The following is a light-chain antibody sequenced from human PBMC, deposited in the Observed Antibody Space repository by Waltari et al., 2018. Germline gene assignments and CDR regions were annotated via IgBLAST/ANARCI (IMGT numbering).Light chain of an antibody. Sequence: QSALTQPASVSGSPGQSISISCIGSSGDVGGDVSVSWYQDHPGQAPKVIIYDGSSRPSGVSDCFSGSKFGDTASLTLSDLQPEDEATYYCASQSGNNVVMFGGGTKLTVL. V-gene: IGLV2-14*03. CDR1: SGDVGGDVS. CDR2: DGS. J-gene: IGLJ3*02. CDR3: ASQSGNNVVM.